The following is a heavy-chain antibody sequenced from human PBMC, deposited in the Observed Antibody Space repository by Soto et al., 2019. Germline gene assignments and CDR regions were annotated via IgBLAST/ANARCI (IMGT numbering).Heavy chain of an antibody. CDR1: GFIFSSYW. J-gene: IGHJ5*02. Sequence: EVQLEESGGYLVQPGGSLRLSCTASGFIFSSYWMHWVRQAPGKGLVWVSRINTDGGTTTYAESVKGRFTISRDNARNTLYLQMNSLRPEDTALYYCVRVGSGSYSWRDPWGQGTLVTVSS. V-gene: IGHV3-74*01. D-gene: IGHD1-26*01. CDR2: INTDGGTT. CDR3: VRVGSGSYSWRDP.